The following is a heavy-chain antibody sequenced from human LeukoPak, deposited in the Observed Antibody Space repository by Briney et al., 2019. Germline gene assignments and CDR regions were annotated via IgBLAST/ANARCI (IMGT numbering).Heavy chain of an antibody. J-gene: IGHJ4*02. D-gene: IGHD2-2*01. Sequence: GGSLRLSCAASGFTFSSYGMHWVRQAPGKGLEWVAFIRYDGNNKYYADSVKGRFTISRDNSESTLYLQMNSLRVEDTAVYFCAKGREKYCTSTSCYHDYWGQGTLVTVSS. CDR1: GFTFSSYG. CDR2: IRYDGNNK. V-gene: IGHV3-30*02. CDR3: AKGREKYCTSTSCYHDY.